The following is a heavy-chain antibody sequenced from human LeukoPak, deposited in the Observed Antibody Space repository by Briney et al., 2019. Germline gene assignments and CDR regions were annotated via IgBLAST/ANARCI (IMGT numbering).Heavy chain of an antibody. J-gene: IGHJ4*02. V-gene: IGHV3-48*03. D-gene: IGHD1-26*01. CDR1: GLTFSSYE. Sequence: PGGCLRLACAASGLTFSSYEISWVRQAAGKGLEWVSYISSSGSTIYYPDSVQGRFTISRDNAKNSLYLQRNSLRAGDTGVYYCARDWDDWGQGTLVTVSS. CDR3: ARDWDD. CDR2: ISSSGSTI.